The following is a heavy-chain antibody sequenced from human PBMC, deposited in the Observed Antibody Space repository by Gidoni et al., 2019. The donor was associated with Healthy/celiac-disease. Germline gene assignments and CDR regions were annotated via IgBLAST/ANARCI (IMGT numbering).Heavy chain of an antibody. CDR3: AKVWIAVAGTQGDV. Sequence: EVQLLDSVAGLVHPGGSLRLSCAASAFTFRSYAMSWVRQAPGKGLEWVSAISGSGGSTYYADYVKGRFTISRDNSKNTLYLQMNSLRAEDTAVYYCAKVWIAVAGTQGDVWGKGTTVTVSS. CDR2: ISGSGGST. J-gene: IGHJ6*04. V-gene: IGHV3-23*01. CDR1: AFTFRSYA. D-gene: IGHD6-19*01.